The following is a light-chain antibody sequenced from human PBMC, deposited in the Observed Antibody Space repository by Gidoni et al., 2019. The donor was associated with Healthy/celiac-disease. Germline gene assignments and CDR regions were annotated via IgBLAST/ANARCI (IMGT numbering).Light chain of an antibody. V-gene: IGKV1-27*01. CDR2: AAS. CDR3: QKYNSAPPG. J-gene: IGKJ3*01. CDR1: QGISNY. Sequence: DIQMTQSPSSLSASVGDRVTIPCRASQGISNYLAWYQQKPGKVPKLLIYAASTVQSGVPSRFSGSGSGTDFTLTISSLQPEDVATYYCQKYNSAPPGFGPGTKVDIK.